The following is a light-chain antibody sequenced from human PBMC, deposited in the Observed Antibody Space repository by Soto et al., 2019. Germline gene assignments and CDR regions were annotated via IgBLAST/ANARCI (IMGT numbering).Light chain of an antibody. V-gene: IGKV1-5*03. CDR3: QQYNPYSRT. CDR1: QSISSY. J-gene: IGKJ1*01. CDR2: KAS. Sequence: DIQMTQSPSSLSASVGDRVTITCRSSQSISSYLNWYHQKPGKAPKLLIYKASSLQSGVPSRFSGSGSGTDFTLTISSLQPDDFAMYYCQQYNPYSRTFGQGTKVDIK.